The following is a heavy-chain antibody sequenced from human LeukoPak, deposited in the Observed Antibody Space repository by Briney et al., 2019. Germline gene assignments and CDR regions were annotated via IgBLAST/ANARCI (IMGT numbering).Heavy chain of an antibody. CDR3: ARNPGEYCSGGSCYSADYYYYGMDV. D-gene: IGHD2-15*01. CDR2: ISSSSSYI. J-gene: IGHJ6*02. Sequence: PGGSLRLSCAASGFTFSSYSMNWVRQAPGKGLEWVSSISSSSSYIYYADSVKGRFTISRDNAKNSLYLQMNSLRAEDTAVYYCARNPGEYCSGGSCYSADYYYYGMDVWGQGTTVTVSS. CDR1: GFTFSSYS. V-gene: IGHV3-21*01.